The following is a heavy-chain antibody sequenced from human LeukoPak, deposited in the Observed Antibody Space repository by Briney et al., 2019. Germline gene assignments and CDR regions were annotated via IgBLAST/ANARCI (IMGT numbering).Heavy chain of an antibody. D-gene: IGHD2-2*01. CDR2: ISSNGGST. V-gene: IGHV3-64*01. J-gene: IGHJ5*02. CDR3: ARDASGYQLLGYNWFDP. Sequence: GGSLRLSCAASGFTFSSYAMHWVPPAPGKGLEYVSAISSNGGSTYYANSVKGRFTISRDNSKNTLYLQMGSLRAEDMAVYYCARDASGYQLLGYNWFDPWGQGTLVTVSS. CDR1: GFTFSSYA.